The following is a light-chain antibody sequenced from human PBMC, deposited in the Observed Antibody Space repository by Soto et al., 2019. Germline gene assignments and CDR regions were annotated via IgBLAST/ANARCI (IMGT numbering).Light chain of an antibody. J-gene: IGLJ1*01. CDR2: EVS. Sequence: QSVLTQPPSASGSPGQSVTISCTGTRDDVGGYNYVSWFQHHPGKAPKLMIYEVSNRPSGISNRFSGSKSGNTASLTISGLQPDDEADYHCSSYATSNTLVFGTGTKVTVL. V-gene: IGLV2-14*01. CDR1: RDDVGGYNY. CDR3: SSYATSNTLV.